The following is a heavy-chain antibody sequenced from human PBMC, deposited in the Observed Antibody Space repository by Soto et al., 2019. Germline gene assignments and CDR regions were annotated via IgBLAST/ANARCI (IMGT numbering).Heavy chain of an antibody. V-gene: IGHV1-69*02. CDR1: GGTVSYYT. D-gene: IGHD4-17*01. J-gene: IGHJ4*02. CDR2: IIPILGIA. Sequence: QVQLVQSGAEVKKPGSSVKVSCKASGGTVSYYTISWVRQAPGQGLEWMGRIIPILGIANYAQKFQGRVTITGDKSTSTVYMELSSLRSEDTAVYYCASNYGGNSYWGQGTLVTVSS. CDR3: ASNYGGNSY.